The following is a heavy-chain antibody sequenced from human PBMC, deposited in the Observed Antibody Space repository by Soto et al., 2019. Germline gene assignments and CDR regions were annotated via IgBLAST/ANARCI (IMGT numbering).Heavy chain of an antibody. V-gene: IGHV1-18*01. CDR3: AKNGQPPYYYYGLDV. CDR1: GYTFTRYG. D-gene: IGHD2-8*01. Sequence: QGHLVQSGAEVKKPGTSVKVSCKASGYTFTRYGISWVRQAPGQGLEWMGWISGYNGDTNYAQNLQGRVTMTIDTSTSTAYMELRSLTSDDTAVYYCAKNGQPPYYYYGLDVWGQGTTVNVSS. J-gene: IGHJ6*02. CDR2: ISGYNGDT.